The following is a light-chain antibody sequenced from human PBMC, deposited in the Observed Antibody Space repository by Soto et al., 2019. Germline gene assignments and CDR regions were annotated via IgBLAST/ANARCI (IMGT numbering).Light chain of an antibody. CDR2: RAS. CDR3: LQYHNLWA. J-gene: IGKJ1*01. CDR1: QNIYSN. Sequence: IVMTHSPATLSVSPGEIATLSFRAIQNIYSNVAWYQQRPGQAPRLLIYRASTRATGIPARFSGSGSGTEFTLTISSLQSEDFTVYSCLQYHNLWAFGQGTKVDIK. V-gene: IGKV3-15*01.